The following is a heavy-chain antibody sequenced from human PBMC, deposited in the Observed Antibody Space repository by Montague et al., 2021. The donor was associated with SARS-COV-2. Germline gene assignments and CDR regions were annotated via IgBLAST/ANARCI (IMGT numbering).Heavy chain of an antibody. D-gene: IGHD3-3*01. Sequence: SETLSLTCTVSGGSIGSSSYYWGWIRQPPGKGLEWIGSIYYSGSTYYNPSLKSRVTISVDTSKNQFSLKLSPVTAADTAVYYCARQMGQSSIFGVVIQYYFDYWGQGTLVTVSS. CDR2: IYYSGST. CDR3: ARQMGQSSIFGVVIQYYFDY. CDR1: GGSIGSSSYY. J-gene: IGHJ4*02. V-gene: IGHV4-39*01.